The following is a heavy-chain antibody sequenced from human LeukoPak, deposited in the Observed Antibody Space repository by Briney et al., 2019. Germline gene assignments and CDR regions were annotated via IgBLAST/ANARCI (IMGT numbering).Heavy chain of an antibody. D-gene: IGHD1-1*01. CDR1: RYTFTDYH. J-gene: IGHJ4*02. CDR3: ARGIRPRLESFDY. Sequence: SLKVSSKASRYTFTDYHLHSVRHTPRQGLERIGWIYPKSSGTNYAQKFQGTVTMTRDKSINTVYMEPSRVRSDDTGVYYWARGIRPRLESFDYWGQGTLVTVSS. CDR2: IYPKSSGT. V-gene: IGHV1-2*02.